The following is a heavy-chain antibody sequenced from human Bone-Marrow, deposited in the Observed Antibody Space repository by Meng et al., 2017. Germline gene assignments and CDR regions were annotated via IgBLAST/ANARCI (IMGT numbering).Heavy chain of an antibody. D-gene: IGHD6-13*01. CDR1: GGSISSSTW. Sequence: QVHLPQSGPGLVRPSGTRSLTCAGSGGSISSSTWWSWDRQPPGKGLEWIGEIYHSGSTNYNPSLKSRVTISVDKSKNQFSLKLSSVTAADTAVYYCARDGTGGSSSFYYWGQGTLVTVSS. CDR3: ARDGTGGSSSFYY. V-gene: IGHV4-4*02. CDR2: IYHSGST. J-gene: IGHJ4*02.